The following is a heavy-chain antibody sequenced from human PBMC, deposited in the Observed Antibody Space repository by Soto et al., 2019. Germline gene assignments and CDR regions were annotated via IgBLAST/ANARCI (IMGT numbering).Heavy chain of an antibody. V-gene: IGHV4-4*07. D-gene: IGHD3-9*01. CDR2: VSTSGAT. Sequence: QVQLQESGPRLVKPSETLSLTCTVSDDFISSYYWNWIRQPAGKGLEWIGRVSTSGATNYNPSLVSRVTMSVDTSKKQFSLKLTSVTAADTAVYFCARADYEILTGSYAMDVWGQGTTVTVSS. J-gene: IGHJ6*02. CDR1: DDFISSYY. CDR3: ARADYEILTGSYAMDV.